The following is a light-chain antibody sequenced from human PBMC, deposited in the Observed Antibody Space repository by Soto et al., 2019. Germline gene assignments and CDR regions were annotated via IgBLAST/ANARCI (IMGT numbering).Light chain of an antibody. CDR1: QTISSW. J-gene: IGKJ2*01. CDR3: QHYNSYQYT. CDR2: KAS. Sequence: DIQMTQSPSALSGSVGDRVTITCRASQTISSWLTWYQQKPGKAPKLLIYKASTLKSGVPSRFSGSGSGTEFTLTISSLQPDDFATYYCQHYNSYQYTFGQGTKVDIK. V-gene: IGKV1-5*03.